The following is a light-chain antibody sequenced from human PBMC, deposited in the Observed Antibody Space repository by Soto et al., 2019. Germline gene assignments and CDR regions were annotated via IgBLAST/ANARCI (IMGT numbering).Light chain of an antibody. J-gene: IGKJ1*01. CDR3: QQYNSWPRT. V-gene: IGKV3-15*01. CDR2: GAS. Sequence: EIVVTQSPATLSVSPGERAILYCRASQSINSNLAWYQQKPSQAPRLLIYGASTRATDIPARVSGSGSGTEYTLTISSLQSEDFALYYCQQYNSWPRTFGQGTKVEIK. CDR1: QSINSN.